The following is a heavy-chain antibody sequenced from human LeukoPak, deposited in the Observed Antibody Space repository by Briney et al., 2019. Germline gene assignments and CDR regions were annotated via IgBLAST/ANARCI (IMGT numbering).Heavy chain of an antibody. J-gene: IGHJ5*02. Sequence: SQTLSLTCTVSGGSISSGGYYWSWIRQHPGKGLEWIGYIYYSGSTYYNPSLKSRVTISVDTSKNQFSLKLSSVTAADTAVYYCARDLQYYDILTGSTPPYNWFDPWGQGTLVTVSS. CDR1: GGSISSGGYY. D-gene: IGHD3-9*01. CDR2: IYYSGST. CDR3: ARDLQYYDILTGSTPPYNWFDP. V-gene: IGHV4-31*03.